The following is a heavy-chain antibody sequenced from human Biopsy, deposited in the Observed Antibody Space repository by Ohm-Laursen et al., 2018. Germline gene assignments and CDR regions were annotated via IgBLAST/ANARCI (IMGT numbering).Heavy chain of an antibody. J-gene: IGHJ3*01. CDR2: IYNDVST. D-gene: IGHD1-14*01. Sequence: SQTLSLTCTVYGASVSSGSYDWIWIRRPPGKGLGWIGNIYNDVSTNYNPSLRSRVTISADKSTSQFSLKLRSVTAADMAVYYCARGSTGLYEAFDFWGQGTVVTVAS. V-gene: IGHV4-61*01. CDR3: ARGSTGLYEAFDF. CDR1: GASVSSGSYD.